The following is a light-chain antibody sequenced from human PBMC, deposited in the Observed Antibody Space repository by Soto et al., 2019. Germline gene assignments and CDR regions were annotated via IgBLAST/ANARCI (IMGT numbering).Light chain of an antibody. CDR2: ATS. Sequence: DIQMTQSPSSLSASVGDRVAITCRASQDISNYLAWYQQKPGKVAKLLIYATSTLQSGVPPRFSGRVSGTDFTLTISSLQPEDAASYYCQKYNSVPYTFGQGTKLEI. J-gene: IGKJ2*01. CDR1: QDISNY. CDR3: QKYNSVPYT. V-gene: IGKV1-27*01.